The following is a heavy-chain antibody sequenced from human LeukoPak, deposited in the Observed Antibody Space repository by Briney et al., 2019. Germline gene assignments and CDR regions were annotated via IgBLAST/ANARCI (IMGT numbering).Heavy chain of an antibody. CDR1: GYTFTGYY. J-gene: IGHJ4*02. Sequence: ASVKVSCKASGYTFTGYYMHWVRQAPGQGLEWMGRINPNSGGTNYAQKFQGRVTMTRDTSISTAYMELSRLRSDDTAVYYCARARTTVTTGQTTCGYWGQGTRVTVSS. CDR2: INPNSGGT. CDR3: ARARTTVTTGQTTCGY. D-gene: IGHD4-17*01. V-gene: IGHV1-2*06.